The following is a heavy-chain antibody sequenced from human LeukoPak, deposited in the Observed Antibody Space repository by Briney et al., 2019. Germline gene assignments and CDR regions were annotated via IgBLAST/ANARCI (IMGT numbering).Heavy chain of an antibody. D-gene: IGHD5-12*01. CDR1: GYTLTELS. Sequence: ASVKVSCKLSGYTLTELSMHWVRQAPGKGLEWMGGFDPEDGETIYAQKFQGRVTMTEDTSTDTAYMELSSLRSEDTAVYYCATDGYSGYGGHALDIWGQGTMVTVSS. V-gene: IGHV1-24*01. CDR3: ATDGYSGYGGHALDI. J-gene: IGHJ3*02. CDR2: FDPEDGET.